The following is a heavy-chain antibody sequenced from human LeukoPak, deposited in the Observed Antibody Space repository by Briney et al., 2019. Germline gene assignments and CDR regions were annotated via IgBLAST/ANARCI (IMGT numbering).Heavy chain of an antibody. J-gene: IGHJ4*02. CDR1: GGSISSYY. CDR2: IYYSGST. V-gene: IGHV4-59*08. CDR3: ARHGAAGSGPYFDY. Sequence: SETLSLTCTVSGGSISSYYWSWIRQPPGKGLEWIGYIYYSGSTNYNPSLKSRVTISVDTSKNQFSLKLSSVTAADTAVYYCARHGAAGSGPYFDYWGQGTLVTVSS. D-gene: IGHD3-10*01.